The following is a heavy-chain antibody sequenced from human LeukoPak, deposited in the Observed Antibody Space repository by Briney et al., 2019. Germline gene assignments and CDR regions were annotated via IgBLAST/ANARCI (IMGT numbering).Heavy chain of an antibody. CDR3: ATTRFDYGSEY. V-gene: IGHV4-59*02. Sequence: PSETLSLTCTVSGAPVTSYYWSWIRQPPGKGLEWVGYFYYTGSTNYNPSLKSRVTISLDTSKKQFSLRLSSVTAADTAVYYCATTRFDYGSEYWGQGTLVTVSS. D-gene: IGHD3-10*01. CDR2: FYYTGST. J-gene: IGHJ4*02. CDR1: GAPVTSYY.